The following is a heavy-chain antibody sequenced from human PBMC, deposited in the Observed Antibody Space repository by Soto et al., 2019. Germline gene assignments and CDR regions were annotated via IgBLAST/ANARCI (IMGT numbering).Heavy chain of an antibody. D-gene: IGHD3-3*02. CDR2: IWYDGSKK. CDR3: ARDIRGRTNWLDP. J-gene: IGHJ5*02. Sequence: QVQLVESGGGVVQPGRSLRLSCAGTGFRFATYGLHWVRQAPGKGLEWVAVIWYDGSKKYYADSVKGRFTISRDDSKSTLYLQMNSLSAEDTAAYYCARDIRGRTNWLDPWGQGTLVTVSS. CDR1: GFRFATYG. V-gene: IGHV3-33*01.